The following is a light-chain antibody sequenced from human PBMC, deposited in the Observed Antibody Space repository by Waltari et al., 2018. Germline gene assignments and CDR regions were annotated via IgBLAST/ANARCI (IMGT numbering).Light chain of an antibody. J-gene: IGLJ1*01. CDR3: SAWDDSLNAYV. V-gene: IGLV1-44*01. Sequence: QSVLPQPPSASGGPGQRVTISCSGSSSSIGSNTVNWYQQLPGTAPKLLIYRDNERPSGVPDRFSGPKSGTSASRAISGLQSDDEADYYCSAWDDSLNAYVFGTGTKVSVL. CDR1: SSSIGSNT. CDR2: RDN.